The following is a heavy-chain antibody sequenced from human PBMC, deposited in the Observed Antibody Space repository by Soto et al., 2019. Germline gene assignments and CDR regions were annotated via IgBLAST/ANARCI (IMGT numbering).Heavy chain of an antibody. J-gene: IGHJ6*02. Sequence: ASVKVSCKASGYTFTSYYMHWVRQAPGQGLEWMGIINPSGGSTSYAQKFQGRVTMTRDTSTSTVYMELSSLRSEDTAVYYCARDGGDCGYRLTYYYYIGMDVWGQGTTVTVS. CDR1: GYTFTSYY. D-gene: IGHD2-21*02. CDR3: ARDGGDCGYRLTYYYYIGMDV. V-gene: IGHV1-46*01. CDR2: INPSGGST.